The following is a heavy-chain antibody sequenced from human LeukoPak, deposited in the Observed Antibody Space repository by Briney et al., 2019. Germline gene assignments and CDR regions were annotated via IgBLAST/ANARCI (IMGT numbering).Heavy chain of an antibody. CDR2: ILAGGGSK. J-gene: IGHJ5*01. D-gene: IGHD4-17*01. CDR3: AKDLTYGDGKWEFDS. CDR1: GFTFSNFA. V-gene: IGHV3-23*01. Sequence: GGSLRPSCAASGFTFSNFAMAWVRQTPGKGLEWVSGILAGGGSKYYADSVRGRFTISGDNSRDTLYLEMNSLTADDTAVYFCAKDLTYGDGKWEFDSWGQGTLVTVA.